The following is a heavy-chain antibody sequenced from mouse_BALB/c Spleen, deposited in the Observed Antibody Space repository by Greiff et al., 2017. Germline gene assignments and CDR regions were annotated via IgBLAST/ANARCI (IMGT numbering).Heavy chain of an antibody. CDR1: GYTFTSYW. D-gene: IGHD2-2*01. V-gene: IGHV1S22*01. CDR2: IYPGSGST. Sequence: LQQPGSELVRPGASVKLSCKASGYTFTSYWMHWVKQRPGQGLEWIGNIYPGSGSTNYDEKFKSKATLTVDTSSSTAYMQLSSLTSEDSAVYYCTSYYGYDRAYWGQGTLVTVSA. J-gene: IGHJ3*01. CDR3: TSYYGYDRAY.